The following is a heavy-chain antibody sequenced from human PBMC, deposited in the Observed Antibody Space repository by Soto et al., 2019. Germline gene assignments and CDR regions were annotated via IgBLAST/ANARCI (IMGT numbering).Heavy chain of an antibody. V-gene: IGHV1-69*12. Sequence: QVQLVQSGAEVKKPGSSVKVSCKASGGTFSNYPISWVRQAPGQGLEWMGGIIPIFGTVNYAQKFQGRVTNTADESTSTAYMERSSLRSEYTAVYYCARGNHRWLQLWYFDLWGRGTLVTVSS. CDR3: ARGNHRWLQLWYFDL. J-gene: IGHJ2*01. D-gene: IGHD5-12*01. CDR2: IIPIFGTV. CDR1: GGTFSNYP.